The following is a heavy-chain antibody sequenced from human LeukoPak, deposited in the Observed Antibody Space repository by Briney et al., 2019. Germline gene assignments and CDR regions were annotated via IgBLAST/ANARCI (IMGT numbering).Heavy chain of an antibody. CDR1: GFSLSTSGMC. Sequence: ESGPTLVNXTQTLTLTCTFSGFSLSTSGMCVSWIRQPPGKALEWLARIDWDDDKYYSSSLKTRLTISKDTSKNQVVLTMTNMDPVDTATYYCALTIVGAQNNWFDPWGQGTLVTVSS. CDR2: IDWDDDK. D-gene: IGHD1-26*01. J-gene: IGHJ5*02. V-gene: IGHV2-70*11. CDR3: ALTIVGAQNNWFDP.